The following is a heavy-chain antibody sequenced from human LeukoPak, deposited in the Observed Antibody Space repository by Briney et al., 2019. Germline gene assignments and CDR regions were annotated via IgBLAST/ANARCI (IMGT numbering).Heavy chain of an antibody. D-gene: IGHD5-12*01. J-gene: IGHJ4*02. CDR1: GDTVSSKSVT. V-gene: IGHV6-1*01. Sequence: SQTLSLTCDISGDTVSSKSVTWNWIRQSPSRGLEWLGRTYYRSKWYNDYAVSVKSRITINPDTSKNQFSLQLNSVTPEDTAVYYCARLIVATKKYYFDYWGQGTLVTVSS. CDR2: TYYRSKWYN. CDR3: ARLIVATKKYYFDY.